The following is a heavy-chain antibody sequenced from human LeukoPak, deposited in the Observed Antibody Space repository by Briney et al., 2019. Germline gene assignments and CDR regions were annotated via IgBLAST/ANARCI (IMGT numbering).Heavy chain of an antibody. V-gene: IGHV4-4*02. CDR1: GGSITSSNW. J-gene: IGHJ4*02. CDR2: IYLRGNT. D-gene: IGHD1-26*01. Sequence: SGTLSLTCAISGGSITSSNWWTWVRQPPGKGLEWVGEIYLRGNTNYNPSLESRVSISVVESKTQLSLRLESVTAADAAVYYCAKDGPAYPHFLRELPGDFDYWGQGTLVTVSS. CDR3: AKDGPAYPHFLRELPGDFDY.